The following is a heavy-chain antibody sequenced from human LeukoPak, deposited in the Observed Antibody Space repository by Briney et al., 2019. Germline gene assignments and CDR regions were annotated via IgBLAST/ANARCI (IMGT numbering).Heavy chain of an antibody. Sequence: SGTLSLTCAVSGGSISSSNWWSWVRQPRGKGLEWIGEIYHSGSTNYNPSLKSRVTISVDKSKNQFSLKLSSVTAADTAVYYCARRPQVFYDILTGNFDYWGQGTLVTVSS. V-gene: IGHV4-4*02. CDR1: GGSISSSNW. J-gene: IGHJ4*02. D-gene: IGHD3-9*01. CDR2: IYHSGST. CDR3: ARRPQVFYDILTGNFDY.